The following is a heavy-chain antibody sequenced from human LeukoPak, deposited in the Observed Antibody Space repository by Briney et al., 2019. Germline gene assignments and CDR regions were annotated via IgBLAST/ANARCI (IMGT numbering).Heavy chain of an antibody. CDR2: ISSSSSYI. V-gene: IGHV3-21*04. J-gene: IGHJ4*02. CDR3: ARDAPHPRSPVRGYFTPFDY. Sequence: GGSLRLSCAASGFTFSSYSMNWVRQAPGKGLEWVSSISSSSSYIYYADSVKGRFTISRDNAKNSLYLQMNSLRAEDTAVYYCARDAPHPRSPVRGYFTPFDYWGQGTLATVSS. D-gene: IGHD3-22*01. CDR1: GFTFSSYS.